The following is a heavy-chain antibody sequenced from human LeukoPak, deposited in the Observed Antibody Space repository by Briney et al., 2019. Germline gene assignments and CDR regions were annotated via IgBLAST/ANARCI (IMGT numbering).Heavy chain of an antibody. CDR3: ARDSDSGYSSGWVNAFDI. J-gene: IGHJ3*02. D-gene: IGHD6-19*01. Sequence: GSLKLFRAAPGITFNSFGIARVRQGPGQGLGGGAVILLDGSNKYYADSVKGRFTISRDNSKNTLYLQMNSLRAEDTAVYYCARDSDSGYSSGWVNAFDIWGQGTMVTVSS. V-gene: IGHV3-30-3*01. CDR2: ILLDGSNK. CDR1: GITFNSFG.